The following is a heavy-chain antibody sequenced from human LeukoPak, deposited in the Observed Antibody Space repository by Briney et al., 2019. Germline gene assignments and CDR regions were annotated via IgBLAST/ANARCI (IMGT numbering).Heavy chain of an antibody. D-gene: IGHD3-3*01. CDR3: AKGSGLLRFLDY. Sequence: GGTLRLSCAASGFTFSSYGMSWVRQAPGKGLEWVSGISGSGGSTYNADSVKGRFTISRDNSKNTLYLQMNSLRAEDTAVYYCAKGSGLLRFLDYWGQGTLVTVSS. CDR2: ISGSGGST. V-gene: IGHV3-23*01. J-gene: IGHJ4*02. CDR1: GFTFSSYG.